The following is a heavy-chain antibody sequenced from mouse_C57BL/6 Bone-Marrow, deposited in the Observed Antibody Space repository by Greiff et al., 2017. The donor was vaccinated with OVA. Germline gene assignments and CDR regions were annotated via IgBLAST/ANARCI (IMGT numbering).Heavy chain of an antibody. CDR1: GYTFTSYD. CDR3: ARKYDYDDGYYAMDY. J-gene: IGHJ4*01. V-gene: IGHV1-85*01. CDR2: IYPRDGST. Sequence: QVQLQQSGPELVKPGASVKLSCKASGYTFTSYDINWVKQRPGQGLEWIGWIYPRDGSTKYNEKFKGEATLTVDTSSSTAYMELHRLTSEDSAVYFCARKYDYDDGYYAMDYWGQGTSVTVSS. D-gene: IGHD2-4*01.